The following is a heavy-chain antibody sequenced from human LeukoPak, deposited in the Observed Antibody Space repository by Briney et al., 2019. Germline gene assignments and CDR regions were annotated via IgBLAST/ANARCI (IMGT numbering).Heavy chain of an antibody. CDR2: IRSSSSTI. CDR1: GFTFSSYS. V-gene: IGHV3-48*01. D-gene: IGHD2-21*02. Sequence: PGGSLRLSCAASGFTFSSYSMNLVRQAPGKRLGWVSYIRSSSSTIYYADSVKGRFTISRDHAKNSLYLQMNSRRAEDTAVYYCAREVVVTAAFDIWGQGTMVTVSS. J-gene: IGHJ3*02. CDR3: AREVVVTAAFDI.